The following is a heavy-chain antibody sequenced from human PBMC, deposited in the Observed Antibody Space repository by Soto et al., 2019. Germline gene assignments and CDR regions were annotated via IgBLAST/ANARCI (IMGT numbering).Heavy chain of an antibody. CDR1: GFTFSNYA. D-gene: IGHD6-13*01. Sequence: EVQLLESGGGLVQPGGSLRLSCAASGFTFSNYAMSWVRQAPGKGLEWVSGISGSGGSTYYADSVKGRFTISRDNSKNPLNLQLNSLRAEDTAVDYCAKKTLHQNMAAAGYQTFDPWGQGTLVTVSS. CDR2: ISGSGGST. CDR3: AKKTLHQNMAAAGYQTFDP. J-gene: IGHJ5*02. V-gene: IGHV3-23*01.